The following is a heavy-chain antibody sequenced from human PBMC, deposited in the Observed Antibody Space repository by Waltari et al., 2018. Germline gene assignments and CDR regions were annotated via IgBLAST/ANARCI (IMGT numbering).Heavy chain of an antibody. J-gene: IGHJ4*02. CDR1: GGTFSSYA. V-gene: IGHV1-69*01. Sequence: QVQLVQSGAEGKKPGYSVKVSCKASGGTFSSYAISWVRQAPGQGLEWMGGIIPILGTASYAQKFHGRGTITADESTSTAYMELSSLRSEDTALYYCAITVGYCSSTSCWDFDYWGQGTLVTVSS. D-gene: IGHD2-2*01. CDR3: AITVGYCSSTSCWDFDY. CDR2: IIPILGTA.